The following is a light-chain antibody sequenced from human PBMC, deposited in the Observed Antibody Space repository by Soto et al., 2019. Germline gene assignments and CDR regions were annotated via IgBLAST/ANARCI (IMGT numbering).Light chain of an antibody. CDR2: GAF. CDR1: PSVTNF. CDR3: QQRNVWPPVT. Sequence: EIVLTQSPATLSFSLGERATLSCRASPSVTNFLAWYQQKPGQAPRLLIYGAFNRATGIPARFSGSGSGTDFTLTISSLEPEDSAVYYCQQRNVWPPVTFGQGTRLEIK. J-gene: IGKJ5*01. V-gene: IGKV3-11*01.